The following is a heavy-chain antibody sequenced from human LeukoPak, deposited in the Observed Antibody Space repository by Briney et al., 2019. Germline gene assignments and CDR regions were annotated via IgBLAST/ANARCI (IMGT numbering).Heavy chain of an antibody. CDR1: GFTFSSYS. J-gene: IGHJ3*02. CDR2: ISSSSSTI. V-gene: IGHV3-48*01. CDR3: ARGQSGGDFWSGYYVGPGAFDI. D-gene: IGHD3-3*01. Sequence: GGSLRLSCAASGFTFSSYSMNWVRQAPGKGLEWVSYISSSSSTIYYADSVKGRFTISRDNAKNSLYLQMNSLRAEDTAVYYCARGQSGGDFWSGYYVGPGAFDIWGQGTMVTVSS.